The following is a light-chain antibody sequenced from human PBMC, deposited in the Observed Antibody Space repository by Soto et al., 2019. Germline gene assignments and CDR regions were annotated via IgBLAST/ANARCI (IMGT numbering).Light chain of an antibody. CDR3: QQYGTSPFT. CDR2: GAS. CDR1: ERISSNF. J-gene: IGKJ3*01. V-gene: IGKV3-20*01. Sequence: VLTQSPGTLSLSPGERATLSCRASERISSNFLAWYQQRPGQAPRLLIYGASTRASGIPDRFSGSGSGTDFALTISRLEPEDFAVYYWQQYGTSPFTFGPGTTVEIK.